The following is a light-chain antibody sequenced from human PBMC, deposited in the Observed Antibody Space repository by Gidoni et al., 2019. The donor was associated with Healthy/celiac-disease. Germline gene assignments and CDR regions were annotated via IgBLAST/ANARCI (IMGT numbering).Light chain of an antibody. V-gene: IGLV4-69*01. CDR1: SGHSSYA. J-gene: IGLJ3*02. CDR2: LNSDGRH. Sequence: QLVLTQSPSASASLGASVKLTCTLSSGHSSYAIAWHQQQPEKGPRYLMKLNSDGRHSKGDGIPDRFSGSSSGAERYLTISRLQSEDEADYYCQTLGTGIRVFGGGTKLTVL. CDR3: QTLGTGIRV.